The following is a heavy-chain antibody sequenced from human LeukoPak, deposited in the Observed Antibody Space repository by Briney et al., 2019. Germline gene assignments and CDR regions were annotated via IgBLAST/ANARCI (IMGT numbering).Heavy chain of an antibody. V-gene: IGHV4-31*03. CDR2: IYYSGST. D-gene: IGHD2-2*01. Sequence: SQTLSLTCTVSGGSISSGGYYWSWIRQHPGKGLEWIGYIYYSGSTYYNPSLKSRVTISVDTSKNQFSLKLSSVTAADTAVYYCARDRQPRYCSSTSCLADHAFDIWGQGTMVTVSS. CDR3: ARDRQPRYCSSTSCLADHAFDI. CDR1: GGSISSGGYY. J-gene: IGHJ3*02.